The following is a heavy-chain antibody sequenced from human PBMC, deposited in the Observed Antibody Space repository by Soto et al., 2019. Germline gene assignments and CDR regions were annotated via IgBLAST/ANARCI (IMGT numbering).Heavy chain of an antibody. CDR2: IWYDGSNK. V-gene: IGHV3-33*01. J-gene: IGHJ4*02. CDR1: GFPFNNYH. CDR3: ARADDRGFFDY. Sequence: GGSLRLSCAASGFPFNNYHMHWVRQAPGKGLDWVALIWYDGSNKYYTESVKGRFTISRDNSKSTLYLQMNSLRAEDTAVYYCARADDRGFFDYWGRGTLVTVSS. D-gene: IGHD3-9*01.